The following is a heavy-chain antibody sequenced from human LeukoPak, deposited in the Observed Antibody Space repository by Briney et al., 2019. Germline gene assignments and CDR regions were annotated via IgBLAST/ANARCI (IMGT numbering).Heavy chain of an antibody. D-gene: IGHD1-26*01. CDR2: INHSGST. CDR3: ARGGSGSYYSPSPPDY. Sequence: SETLSLTCAVYGGSFSGYYWSWIRQPPGKGLDWIGEINHSGSTNYNPSLKSRVTISVDTSKNQFSLKLSSVTAADTAVHYCARGGSGSYYSPSPPDYWGQGTLVTVSS. CDR1: GGSFSGYY. V-gene: IGHV4-34*01. J-gene: IGHJ4*02.